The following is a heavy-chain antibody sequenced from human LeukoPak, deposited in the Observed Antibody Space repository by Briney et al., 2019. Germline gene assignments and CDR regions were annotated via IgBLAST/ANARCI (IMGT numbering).Heavy chain of an antibody. CDR1: GFTFDDYG. J-gene: IGHJ6*03. V-gene: IGHV3-20*04. CDR3: ARALSNYVDYHYYYYMDV. CDR2: INWNGVST. D-gene: IGHD4-11*01. Sequence: GGSLRLSCAASGFTFDDYGMSWVRQAPGKGLEWVSGINWNGVSTSYVDSVKGRFTISRDNAKNSLYLQMNSLRAEDTALYYCARALSNYVDYHYYYYMDVWGKGTTVIVSS.